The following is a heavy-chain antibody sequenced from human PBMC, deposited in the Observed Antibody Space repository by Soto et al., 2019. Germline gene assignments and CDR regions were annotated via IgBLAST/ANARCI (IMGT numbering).Heavy chain of an antibody. D-gene: IGHD3-16*01. CDR3: AEDRSGMILDAFDI. J-gene: IGHJ3*02. CDR2: ISWNSGSI. Sequence: EVQLVESGGGLVQPGRSLRLSCAASGFTFDDYAMHWVRQAPGKGLEWVSGISWNSGSIGYADSVKGRFTISRDNAKNSLYLQMNSMRAEVTALYYCAEDRSGMILDAFDIWGQGTMVTVSS. CDR1: GFTFDDYA. V-gene: IGHV3-9*01.